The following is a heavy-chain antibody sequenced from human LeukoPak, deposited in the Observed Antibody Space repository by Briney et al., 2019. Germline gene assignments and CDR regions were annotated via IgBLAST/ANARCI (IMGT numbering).Heavy chain of an antibody. CDR1: GFTFRSYW. J-gene: IGHJ4*02. V-gene: IGHV3-7*03. Sequence: PGGSLRLSCAASGFTFRSYWMGWVRQAPGKGLEWVANIKEDGSDKYYVDSVKGRFTISRDNSKSTLYLQMNSLRAEDTAVYYCAKEYSGYDFDYWGQGTLVTVSS. D-gene: IGHD5-12*01. CDR3: AKEYSGYDFDY. CDR2: IKEDGSDK.